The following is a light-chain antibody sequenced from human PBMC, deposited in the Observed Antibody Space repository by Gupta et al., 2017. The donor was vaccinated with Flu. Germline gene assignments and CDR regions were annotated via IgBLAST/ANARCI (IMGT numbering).Light chain of an antibody. V-gene: IGLV1-40*01. J-gene: IGLJ2*01. CDR3: QSWDSSLGGVI. Sequence: QSVLTQPPSVSGAPGQRVTISCTGSSSNIGAGFDVHWYQQFLGTAPKLLIYVNNNRPSGVPDRFSGSKSGTSASLAVTGLQAEDEADYYCQSWDSSLGGVIFGGGTKLTVL. CDR1: SSNIGAGFD. CDR2: VNN.